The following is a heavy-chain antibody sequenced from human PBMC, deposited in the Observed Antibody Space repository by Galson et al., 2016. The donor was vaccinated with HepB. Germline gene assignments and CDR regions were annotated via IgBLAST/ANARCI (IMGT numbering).Heavy chain of an antibody. CDR2: INSDVSST. D-gene: IGHD3-9*01. V-gene: IGHV3-74*01. Sequence: SLRLSCAASGFTFFTYWLHWVRQAPGKGLVWVSRINSDVSSTTYADSVKGRFTISRDNAKNTLYLQMNSLRGEDTAVYYCAREMTGWSFYFEYWGQGTLVTVSS. CDR1: GFTFFTYW. J-gene: IGHJ4*02. CDR3: AREMTGWSFYFEY.